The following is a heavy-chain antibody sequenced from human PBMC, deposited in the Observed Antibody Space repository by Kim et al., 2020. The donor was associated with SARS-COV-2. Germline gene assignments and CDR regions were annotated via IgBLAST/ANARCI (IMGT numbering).Heavy chain of an antibody. J-gene: IGHJ6*02. D-gene: IGHD3-10*01. CDR1: GFTFSSYA. CDR3: AKGLWFGEVGVGDYYYYGMDV. Sequence: GGSLRLSCAASGFTFSSYAMSWVRQAPGKGLEWVSAISGSGGSTYYADSVKGRFTISRDNSKNTLYLQMNSLRAEDTAVYYCAKGLWFGEVGVGDYYYYGMDVWGQGTTVTVSS. V-gene: IGHV3-23*01. CDR2: ISGSGGST.